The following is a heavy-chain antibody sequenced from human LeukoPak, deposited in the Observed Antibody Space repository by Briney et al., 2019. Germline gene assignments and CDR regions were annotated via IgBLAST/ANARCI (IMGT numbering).Heavy chain of an antibody. J-gene: IGHJ5*02. Sequence: SVKVSCKASGGTFSSYAISWVRQAPGQGLEWMGRIIPILGIANYAQKFQGRVTITADKSTSTAYMELNSLRSEDTAVYYCAIGKLASRRGSWFDPWGQGTLVTVSS. V-gene: IGHV1-69*04. CDR3: AIGKLASRRGSWFDP. CDR1: GGTFSSYA. CDR2: IIPILGIA. D-gene: IGHD6-6*01.